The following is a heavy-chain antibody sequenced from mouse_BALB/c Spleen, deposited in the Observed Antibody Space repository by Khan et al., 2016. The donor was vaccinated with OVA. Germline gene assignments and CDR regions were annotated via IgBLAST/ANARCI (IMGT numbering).Heavy chain of an antibody. CDR3: AKGVWSYYYAVDY. CDR1: GFSLTDYG. V-gene: IGHV2-6-5*01. Sequence: QVQLKESGPGLVAPSQSLSITCSVPGFSLTDYGVSWIRQPPGKGLEWLGVIWGGGSTFYNSVLESRLSISKDNSKSQVFLKMNSLQTDDTAMYYCAKGVWSYYYAVDYWGQGTSVTVSS. J-gene: IGHJ4*01. D-gene: IGHD2-10*02. CDR2: IWGGGST.